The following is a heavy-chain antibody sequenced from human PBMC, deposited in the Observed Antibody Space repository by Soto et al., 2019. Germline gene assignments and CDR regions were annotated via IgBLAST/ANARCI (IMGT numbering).Heavy chain of an antibody. V-gene: IGHV1-18*01. D-gene: IGHD2-15*01. CDR2: ISAYNGNT. CDR1: GYTFTSYG. J-gene: IGHJ5*02. CDR3: ARDLVVVAQRYNWFDP. Sequence: GASVKVSCKASGYTFTSYGISWVRQAPGQGLEWMGWISAYNGNTNYAQKLQGRVTMTTDTSTSTAYMELRSLRSDDTAVYYCARDLVVVAQRYNWFDPWGQGTLGTVSS.